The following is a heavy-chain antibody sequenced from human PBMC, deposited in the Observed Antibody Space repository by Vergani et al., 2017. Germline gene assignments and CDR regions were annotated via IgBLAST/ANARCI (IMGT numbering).Heavy chain of an antibody. CDR2: IYHSGST. J-gene: IGHJ5*02. CDR1: GYSISSGYY. CDR3: ARLSSGYYSFDP. D-gene: IGHD3-22*01. Sequence: QVQLQESGPGLVKPSETLSLTCAVSGYSISSGYYWGWIRQPPGKGREWIGSIYHSGSTYYNPSLKSRVTISVDTSKNQFSLKLSSVTAADTAVDYCARLSSGYYSFDPWGQGTLVTVSS. V-gene: IGHV4-38-2*01.